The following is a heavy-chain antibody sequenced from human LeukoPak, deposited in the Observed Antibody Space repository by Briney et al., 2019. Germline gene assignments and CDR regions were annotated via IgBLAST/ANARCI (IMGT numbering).Heavy chain of an antibody. CDR1: GYSFTSYW. J-gene: IGHJ6*04. D-gene: IGHD3-10*01. CDR2: IDPSDSYT. Sequence: GASLQISCKGSGYSFTSYWISWVRQLPGKGLEWMGRIDPSDSYTNYSPSFQGHVTISADKSISTAYLQWSSPKASDTAMYYCASSTYYYGSGSYYRDYYYYYGMDVWGKGTTVTVSS. V-gene: IGHV5-10-1*01. CDR3: ASSTYYYGSGSYYRDYYYYYGMDV.